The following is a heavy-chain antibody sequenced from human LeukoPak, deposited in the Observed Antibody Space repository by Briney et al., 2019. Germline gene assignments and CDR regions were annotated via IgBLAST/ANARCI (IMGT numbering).Heavy chain of an antibody. CDR2: IYASGST. CDR3: AGTLAVTGGFDP. D-gene: IGHD6-19*01. V-gene: IGHV4-4*07. J-gene: IGHJ5*02. CDR1: GGSISSYY. Sequence: PSETLSLTCTVSGGSISSYYWSWIRQPAGKGLEWIGRIYASGSTNYSPSLKSRVTISVDKSKNQFFLKLASVTAADTAVYHCAGTLAVTGGFDPWGQGTLVTVS.